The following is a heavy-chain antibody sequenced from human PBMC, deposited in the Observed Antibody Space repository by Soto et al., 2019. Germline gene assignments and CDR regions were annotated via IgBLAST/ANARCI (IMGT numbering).Heavy chain of an antibody. CDR3: AHTQDQRDSSGYFGRGWFDP. Sequence: QITLKESGPTLVKPTQTLTLTCTFSGFSLSTSEVGVGWIRQPPGKALEWLALIYWDDDKRYSPSLKSRLTITTDTSKNQVVLTMTNMDPVDTATYYCAHTQDQRDSSGYFGRGWFDPWGQGTLVTVS. V-gene: IGHV2-5*02. J-gene: IGHJ5*02. CDR1: GFSLSTSEVG. CDR2: IYWDDDK. D-gene: IGHD3-22*01.